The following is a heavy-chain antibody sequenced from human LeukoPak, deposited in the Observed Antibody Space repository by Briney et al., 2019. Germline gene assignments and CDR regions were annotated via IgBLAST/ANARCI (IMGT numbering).Heavy chain of an antibody. CDR2: ITTSGRTI. CDR3: ARGEDYGTNSFDY. CDR1: GFTFSSYE. V-gene: IGHV3-48*03. Sequence: PGGSLRLSCAASGFTFSSYEMNWVRQAPGKGLEWVSYITTSGRTIYCADSVKGRFTISRDNAKNSLYLQMNSLRAEDTAVYYCARGEDYGTNSFDYWGQGTLVTVSS. D-gene: IGHD4-17*01. J-gene: IGHJ4*02.